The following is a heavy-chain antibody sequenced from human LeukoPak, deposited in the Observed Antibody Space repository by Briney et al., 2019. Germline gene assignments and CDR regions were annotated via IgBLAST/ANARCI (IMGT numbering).Heavy chain of an antibody. CDR3: ARVNLRMASFDY. Sequence: KPSETLSLTCTVSGGSISSSSYYWGWIRQPPGKGLEWIGSIYHSGSTYYNPSLKSRVTISVDTSKNQFSLKLSSVTAADTAVYYCARVNLRMASFDYWGQGTLATVSS. CDR1: GGSISSSSYY. J-gene: IGHJ4*02. V-gene: IGHV4-39*07. CDR2: IYHSGST. D-gene: IGHD1-14*01.